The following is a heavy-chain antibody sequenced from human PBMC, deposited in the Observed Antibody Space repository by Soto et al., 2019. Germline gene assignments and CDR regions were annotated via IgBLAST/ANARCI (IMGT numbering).Heavy chain of an antibody. CDR3: ARQPCSSPSCYPNYFDP. CDR1: RFTFSKYS. Sequence: EVQLVESGGGLVKPGGSLRLSCVASRFTFSKYSMNWVRQAPDKGLEWVSAISSGSSYIYYADSVKGRFTISRDNGENSLYLQMNSLRTEDTAIYYCARQPCSSPSCYPNYFDPWGQGTLVTVSS. CDR2: ISSGSSYI. J-gene: IGHJ5*02. D-gene: IGHD2-2*01. V-gene: IGHV3-21*01.